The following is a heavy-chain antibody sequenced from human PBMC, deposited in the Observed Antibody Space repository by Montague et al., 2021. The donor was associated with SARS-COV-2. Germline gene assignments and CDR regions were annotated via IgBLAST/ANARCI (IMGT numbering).Heavy chain of an antibody. CDR1: SGSFSDYY. D-gene: IGHD1-1*01. CDR3: ARHRANAGSFDI. J-gene: IGHJ3*02. Sequence: SETLSLTCAVYSGSFSDYYWTWIRQPPGKGLEWIGSVHYTGTTSYNESLKGRLTISVDTSENQFSLRMTSVTASDTAVYYCARHRANAGSFDIWGHGTLVTVSS. V-gene: IGHV4-34*01. CDR2: VHYTGTT.